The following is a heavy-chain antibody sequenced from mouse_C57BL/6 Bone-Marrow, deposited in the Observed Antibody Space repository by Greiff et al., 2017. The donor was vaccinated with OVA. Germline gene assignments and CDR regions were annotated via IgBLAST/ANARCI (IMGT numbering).Heavy chain of an antibody. D-gene: IGHD2-5*01. CDR1: GYTFPDYE. J-gene: IGHJ4*01. V-gene: IGHV1-15*01. Sequence: VQLQQSGAELVRPGASVTLSCKASGYTFPDYEMHWVKQTPVHGLEWIGAIDPETGGTAYNQKFKGKAILTADKSSSTAYMELRSLTSEDSAVYYGTRGYSNYYAMDYWGQGTSVTVSS. CDR3: TRGYSNYYAMDY. CDR2: IDPETGGT.